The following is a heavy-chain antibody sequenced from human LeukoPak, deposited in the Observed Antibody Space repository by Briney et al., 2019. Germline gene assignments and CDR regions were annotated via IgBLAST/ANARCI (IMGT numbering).Heavy chain of an antibody. V-gene: IGHV4-34*01. CDR3: ARDRIGDLWSGYYVTAVDY. D-gene: IGHD3-3*01. CDR2: IYYSGST. CDR1: GGSFSGYY. J-gene: IGHJ4*02. Sequence: PSETLSLTCAVYGGSFSGYYWSWIRQPPGKGLEWIGSIYYSGSTYYNPSLKSRVTISVDTSKNQFSLKLSSVTAADTAVYYCARDRIGDLWSGYYVTAVDYWGQGTLVTVSS.